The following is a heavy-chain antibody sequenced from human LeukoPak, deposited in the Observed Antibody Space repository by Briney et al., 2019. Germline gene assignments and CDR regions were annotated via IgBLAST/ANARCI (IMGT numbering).Heavy chain of an antibody. J-gene: IGHJ4*02. V-gene: IGHV3-21*01. CDR3: ASFYGMPGRGVEQRDY. Sequence: GGSLRLSCAASGFTFSSYSMNWVRQAPGKGLEWVSSISSSSSYIYYADSVKGRFTISRDNAKNSLYLQMNSLRAEDTAVYYCASFYGMPGRGVEQRDYWGQGTLVTVSS. CDR1: GFTFSSYS. D-gene: IGHD2/OR15-2a*01. CDR2: ISSSSSYI.